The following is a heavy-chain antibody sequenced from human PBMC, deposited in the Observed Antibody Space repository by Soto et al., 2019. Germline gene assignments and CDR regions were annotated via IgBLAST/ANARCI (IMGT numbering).Heavy chain of an antibody. D-gene: IGHD6-19*01. J-gene: IGHJ6*02. CDR2: IKDDGSEK. CDR1: EFTFNTYW. V-gene: IGHV3-7*05. Sequence: EVQLVESGGGLVQPGGSLRLSCLASEFTFNTYWMNWVRQAPGRGLEWVANIKDDGSEKNYVDSVKGQFTISSDNAKNSLHLQMNSLRGEDTAVYFCARDWGTPGRGSAVGYYYHYGMDVWGQGTTVTVSS. CDR3: ARDWGTPGRGSAVGYYYHYGMDV.